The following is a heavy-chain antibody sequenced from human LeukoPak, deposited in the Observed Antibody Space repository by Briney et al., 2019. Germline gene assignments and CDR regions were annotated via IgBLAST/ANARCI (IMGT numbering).Heavy chain of an antibody. CDR2: INPNSGGT. CDR1: GYTFTGYY. J-gene: IGHJ4*02. V-gene: IGHV1-2*06. D-gene: IGHD6-13*01. CDR3: ARDRVSSSWYVDIVY. Sequence: ASVKVSCKASGYTFTGYYMHWVRQAPGQGLEWMGRINPNSGGTNYAQKFQGRVTMTRDTSISTAYMELSRLRSDDTAVYYCARDRVSSSWYVDIVYWGQGTLVTVSS.